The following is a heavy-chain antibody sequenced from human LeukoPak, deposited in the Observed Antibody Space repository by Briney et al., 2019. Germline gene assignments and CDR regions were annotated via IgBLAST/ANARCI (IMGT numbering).Heavy chain of an antibody. Sequence: PGGSLRLSCAASGFTFSNAWMSWVRLAPGKGLEWVGRIKSKTDGGTTDYTASVKGRFTISRDDSKNTLYLQMNSLKTEDTAVYYCTTDQNYYDSSGYYKNDAFDIWGQGTMVTVSS. CDR1: GFTFSNAW. CDR3: TTDQNYYDSSGYYKNDAFDI. V-gene: IGHV3-15*01. J-gene: IGHJ3*02. CDR2: IKSKTDGGTT. D-gene: IGHD3-22*01.